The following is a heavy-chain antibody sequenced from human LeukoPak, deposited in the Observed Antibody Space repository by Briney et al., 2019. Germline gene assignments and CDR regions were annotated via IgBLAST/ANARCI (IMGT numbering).Heavy chain of an antibody. CDR1: GFTFSSYG. V-gene: IGHV3-21*01. Sequence: GGSLRLSCAASGFTFSSYGMSWVRQAPGKGLEWVSSISSSSDYIYYADSAKGRFTISRDNAKNSLYLQMKSLRAEDTAVYYCARGKTSQNIVTRKTYNWFDPWGQGTLVTVSS. CDR3: ARGKTSQNIVTRKTYNWFDP. J-gene: IGHJ5*02. D-gene: IGHD2/OR15-2a*01. CDR2: ISSSSDYI.